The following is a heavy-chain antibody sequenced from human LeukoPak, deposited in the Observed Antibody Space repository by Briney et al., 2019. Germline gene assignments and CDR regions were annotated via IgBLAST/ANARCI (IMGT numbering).Heavy chain of an antibody. V-gene: IGHV3-21*01. CDR2: ISSSSYI. J-gene: IGHJ6*03. Sequence: KPGGSLRLSCAASGFTFSSYSMNWVRQAPGKGLEWVSSISSSSYIYYADSMKGRFTISRDNAKNSLYLQMNSLRAEDTAVYYCARAYDSSGYYPPYYYYMDVWGKGTTVTVSS. CDR1: GFTFSSYS. CDR3: ARAYDSSGYYPPYYYYMDV. D-gene: IGHD3-22*01.